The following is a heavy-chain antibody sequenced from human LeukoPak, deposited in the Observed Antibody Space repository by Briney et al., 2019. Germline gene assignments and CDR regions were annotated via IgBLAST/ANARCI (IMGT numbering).Heavy chain of an antibody. Sequence: GGSLRLSCAASGFTFSSYAMNWVRQAPGKGLEWVSFISGSGDTTYYADSVKGRFTISRDNSKNTLYLQMNRLTAEDTAVYYCAKSRGESRGASNYWGQGTLVTVSS. V-gene: IGHV3-23*01. CDR3: AKSRGESRGASNY. CDR1: GFTFSSYA. D-gene: IGHD1-26*01. CDR2: ISGSGDTT. J-gene: IGHJ4*02.